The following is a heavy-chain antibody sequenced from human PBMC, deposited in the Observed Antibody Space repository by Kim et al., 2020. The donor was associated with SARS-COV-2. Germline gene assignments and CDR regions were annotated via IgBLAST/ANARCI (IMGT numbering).Heavy chain of an antibody. CDR1: GGSFSGYY. J-gene: IGHJ3*02. V-gene: IGHV4-34*01. CDR3: ARMGTMVRGVIRAFDI. Sequence: SETLSLTCAVYGGSFSGYYWSWIRQPPGKGLEWIGEINHSGSTNYNPSLKSRVTISVDTSKNQFSLKLSSVTAADTAVYYCARMGTMVRGVIRAFDIWGQGTMVTVSS. CDR2: INHSGST. D-gene: IGHD3-10*01.